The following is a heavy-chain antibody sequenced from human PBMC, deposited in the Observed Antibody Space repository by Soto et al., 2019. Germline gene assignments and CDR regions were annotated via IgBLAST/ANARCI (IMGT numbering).Heavy chain of an antibody. V-gene: IGHV4-59*01. CDR2: IYYSGST. CDR3: ARGSKLRYFDWLTTHFDY. CDR1: GGSISSYY. J-gene: IGHJ4*02. D-gene: IGHD3-9*01. Sequence: QVQLQESGPGLVKPSETLSLTCTVSGGSISSYYWSWIRQPPGKGLEWIGYIYYSGSTNYNPSLKCRVTISVDTSKNQFSLKLSSVPAADTAVYYCARGSKLRYFDWLTTHFDYWGQGTLVTVSS.